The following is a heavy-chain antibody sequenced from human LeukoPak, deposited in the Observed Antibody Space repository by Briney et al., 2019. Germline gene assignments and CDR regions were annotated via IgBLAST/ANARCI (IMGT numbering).Heavy chain of an antibody. V-gene: IGHV3-23*01. CDR3: ATLPRGTPIDY. CDR1: GFTFSGYA. D-gene: IGHD3-16*01. CDR2: ISGSGGST. J-gene: IGHJ4*02. Sequence: GGSLRLSCAASGFTFSGYAMSWVRQAPGKGLEWVSAISGSGGSTYYADSVKGRFTISRDNSKNTLYLQMNSLRAEDTAVYYCATLPRGTPIDYWGQGTLVTVSS.